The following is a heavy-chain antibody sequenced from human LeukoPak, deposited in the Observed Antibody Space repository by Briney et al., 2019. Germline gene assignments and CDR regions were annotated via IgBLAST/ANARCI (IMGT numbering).Heavy chain of an antibody. V-gene: IGHV4-59*01. CDR2: IYYGGST. J-gene: IGHJ4*02. CDR1: GGSISSYY. D-gene: IGHD6-19*01. CDR3: ARLDSSGWYVLDY. Sequence: SETLSLTCTVSGGSISSYYWSWIRQPPGKGLEWIGYIYYGGSTNYNPSLKSRVTISVDTSKNQFSLKLSSVTAADTAVYYCARLDSSGWYVLDYWGQGTLVTVSS.